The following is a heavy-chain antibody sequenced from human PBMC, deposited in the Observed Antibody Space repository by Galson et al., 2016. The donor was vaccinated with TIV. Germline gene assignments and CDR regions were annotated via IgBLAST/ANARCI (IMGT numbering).Heavy chain of an antibody. CDR2: INPKTGGT. D-gene: IGHD1-14*01. CDR3: ARDYPGQSGFDF. CDR1: GHTFTDYY. V-gene: IGHV1-2*02. Sequence: SVKVSCKASGHTFTDYYMHWVRQAPGQGLEWMGWINPKTGGTNYAQKFQGRVTMTRATSIRTAYMEVVILRSADTAVFVGARDYPGQSGFDFWGQGPPVTVSS. J-gene: IGHJ4*02.